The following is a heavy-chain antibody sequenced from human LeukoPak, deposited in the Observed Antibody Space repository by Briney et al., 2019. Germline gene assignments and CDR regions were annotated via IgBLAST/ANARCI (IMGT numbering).Heavy chain of an antibody. CDR2: INPSGGST. CDR3: ARVRSGYYPRYAFDI. V-gene: IGHV1-46*01. J-gene: IGHJ3*02. Sequence: ASVKVSCKASGYTFTIYYMHWARQAPGQGLEWMGIINPSGGSTSYAQKFQGRVTMTRDTSTSTVYMELSSLRSEDTAVYYCARVRSGYYPRYAFDIWGQGAMVTVSS. CDR1: GYTFTIYY. D-gene: IGHD3-22*01.